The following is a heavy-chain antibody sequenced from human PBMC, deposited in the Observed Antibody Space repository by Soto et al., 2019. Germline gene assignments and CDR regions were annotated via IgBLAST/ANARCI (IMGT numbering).Heavy chain of an antibody. D-gene: IGHD3-22*01. CDR2: IYHSGST. V-gene: IGHV4-4*02. J-gene: IGHJ6*02. Sequence: PSETLSLTCAVSGGSISSSNWWSWVRQPPGKGLEWIGEIYHSGSTNYNPSLKSRVTISVDKSKNQFSRKLSSVTAADTAVYYCARSPDSSGYYPRRYYYGMDVWGQGTTVTVSS. CDR3: ARSPDSSGYYPRRYYYGMDV. CDR1: GGSISSSNW.